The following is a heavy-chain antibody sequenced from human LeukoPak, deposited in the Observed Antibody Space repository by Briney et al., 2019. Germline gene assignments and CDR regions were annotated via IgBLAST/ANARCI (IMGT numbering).Heavy chain of an antibody. CDR1: GFTFSSYW. CDR3: ARVVLRYFDWLGAYYMDV. CDR2: IKQDGSEK. D-gene: IGHD3-9*01. V-gene: IGHV3-7*01. J-gene: IGHJ6*03. Sequence: PGGTLRLSCTASGFTFSSYWMSWVRQAPGKGLEWVANIKQDGSEKYYVDSVKGRFTISRDNAKNSLYLQMNSLRAEDTAVYYCARVVLRYFDWLGAYYMDVWGKGTTVTISS.